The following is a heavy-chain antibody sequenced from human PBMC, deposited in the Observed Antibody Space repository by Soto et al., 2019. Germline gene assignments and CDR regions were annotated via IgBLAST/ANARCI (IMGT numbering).Heavy chain of an antibody. CDR2: VYESGYT. CDR3: VRALRHTAMVYPCFDP. CDR1: GASVSTGAYY. Sequence: SETLSLTCTVSGASVSTGAYYWGCFRQRPGRGLEWIGYVYESGYTYYNMSLKSRLTISLDRSNNQFSLGLTSVTAADTAVYYCVRALRHTAMVYPCFDPWGQGTLVTVSS. D-gene: IGHD5-18*01. J-gene: IGHJ5*02. V-gene: IGHV4-31*03.